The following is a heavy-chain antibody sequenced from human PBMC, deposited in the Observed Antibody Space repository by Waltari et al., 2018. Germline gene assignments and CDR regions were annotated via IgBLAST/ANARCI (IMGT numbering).Heavy chain of an antibody. CDR2: IKQDGSEK. D-gene: IGHD4-17*01. Sequence: EVQLVESGGGLVQPGGSLRLSCAASGFTFSSYWMSWVRQAPGKGLEWVANIKQDGSEKYYVDSVKGRFTISRDNAKNSLYLQMNSLRAEDTAVYYCARESFNDYGDYAGSYYYYYGMDVWGQGTTVTVSS. J-gene: IGHJ6*02. CDR3: ARESFNDYGDYAGSYYYYYGMDV. CDR1: GFTFSSYW. V-gene: IGHV3-7*03.